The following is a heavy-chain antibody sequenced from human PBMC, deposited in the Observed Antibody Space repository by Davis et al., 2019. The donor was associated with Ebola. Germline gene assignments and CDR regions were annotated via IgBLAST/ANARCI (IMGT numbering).Heavy chain of an antibody. J-gene: IGHJ4*02. V-gene: IGHV4-61*01. D-gene: IGHD6-13*01. CDR2: IYYSGST. CDR1: GGSVSSGSYY. CDR3: ARGGLDSSSWYVNYFDY. Sequence: SETLSLTCTVSGGSVSSGSYYWSWIRQPPGKGLEWIGYIYYSGSTNYNPSLKSRVTISVDTSKNQFSLKLSSVTAADTAVYYCARGGLDSSSWYVNYFDYWGQGTLVTVSS.